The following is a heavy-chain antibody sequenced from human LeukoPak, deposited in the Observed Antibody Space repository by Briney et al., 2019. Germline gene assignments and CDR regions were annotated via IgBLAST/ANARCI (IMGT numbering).Heavy chain of an antibody. CDR2: INPNSGGT. D-gene: IGHD6-13*01. V-gene: IGHV1-2*02. CDR1: GYTFTGYY. Sequence: ASVKVSCKASGYTFTGYYMHWVRQAPGQGLEWMGWINPNSGGTNYAQKFQGRVTMTRDTSIGTAYMELSRLRSDDTAVYYCARDREGAAAAFHCGMDVWGQGTTVTVSS. J-gene: IGHJ6*02. CDR3: ARDREGAAAAFHCGMDV.